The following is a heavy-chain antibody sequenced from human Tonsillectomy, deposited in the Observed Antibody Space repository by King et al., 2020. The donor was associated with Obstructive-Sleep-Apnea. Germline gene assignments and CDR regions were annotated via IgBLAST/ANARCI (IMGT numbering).Heavy chain of an antibody. J-gene: IGHJ5*02. D-gene: IGHD2-2*01. Sequence: QLQESGSGLVKPLQTLSLTCAVSGGSISSGGYSWSWIRQPPGKGLEWIGYIYHSGSTYYNPSLKSRVTISVDRSKNQFSLKLSSVTAADTAVYYCARGGTYCSSTSCLLHWFDPWGQGTLVTVSS. V-gene: IGHV4-30-2*01. CDR3: ARGGTYCSSTSCLLHWFDP. CDR2: IYHSGST. CDR1: GGSISSGGYS.